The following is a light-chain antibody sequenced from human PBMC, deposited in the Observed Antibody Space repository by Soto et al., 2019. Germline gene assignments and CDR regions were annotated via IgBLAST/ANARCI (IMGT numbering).Light chain of an antibody. CDR3: AAWDDSLNGFYV. V-gene: IGLV1-44*01. CDR1: SSNIGSNT. Sequence: QSVLTQPPSASGTPGQRVTISCSGSSSNIGSNTVNWYQQLPGTAPKLLIYSNNQRPSGVPDRFSGSKSGTSASLAISGLQSEDEADYYCAAWDDSLNGFYVFGTGTKGTVL. CDR2: SNN. J-gene: IGLJ1*01.